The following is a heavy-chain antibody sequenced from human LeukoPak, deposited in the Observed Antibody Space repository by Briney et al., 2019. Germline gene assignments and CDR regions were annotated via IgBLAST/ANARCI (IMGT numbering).Heavy chain of an antibody. CDR2: ISYDGNSK. D-gene: IGHD3-22*01. CDR3: AKDQFYDISGSIGFYFDY. V-gene: IGHV3-30*18. CDR1: GFTFRNYA. Sequence: GRSLRLSCAASGFTFRNYAMFWVRQAPGKGLEWVAIISYDGNSKYYIDSVKGRFTISRDNSKNTLYLQMNSLRDENTAVYFCAKDQFYDISGSIGFYFDYWGQGSLVTVSS. J-gene: IGHJ4*02.